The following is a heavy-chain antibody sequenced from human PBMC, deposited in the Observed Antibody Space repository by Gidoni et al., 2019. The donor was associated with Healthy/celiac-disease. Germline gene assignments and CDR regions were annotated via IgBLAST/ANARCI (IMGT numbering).Heavy chain of an antibody. CDR1: GGSFSCYY. J-gene: IGHJ4*02. CDR2: INHSGST. D-gene: IGHD3-3*01. V-gene: IGHV4-34*01. CDR3: ARADITIFGLDY. Sequence: QVQLQQWGAGLLKPSETLSLTCAVYGGSFSCYYWCWIRQPPGKGLEWIGEINHSGSTNYHPALKSRVTISVDTSKNQFSLKLSSVTAAVTAVYYCARADITIFGLDYWGQGTLVTVSS.